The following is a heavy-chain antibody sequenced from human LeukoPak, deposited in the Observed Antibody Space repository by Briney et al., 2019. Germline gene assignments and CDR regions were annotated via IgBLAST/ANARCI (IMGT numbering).Heavy chain of an antibody. CDR1: GYTFTGFY. D-gene: IGHD5-12*01. CDR3: ARWLHAFDD. Sequence: SVKVSCKASGYTFTGFYIHWVRQAPGQGLEWMGGLIPLSHTANYGQKFQARVTITKDESTSTVYMEMSSLRSEDTAVYYCARWLHAFDDWGQGTLVTVSS. CDR2: LIPLSHTA. V-gene: IGHV1-69*05. J-gene: IGHJ4*02.